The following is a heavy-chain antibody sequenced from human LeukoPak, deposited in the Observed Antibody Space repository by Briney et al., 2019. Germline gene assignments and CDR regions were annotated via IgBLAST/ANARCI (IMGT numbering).Heavy chain of an antibody. CDR1: GFTFSSYW. CDR2: IKQDGSEK. J-gene: IGHJ3*02. D-gene: IGHD3-9*01. V-gene: IGHV3-7*01. Sequence: GGSLRLSCAASGFTFSSYWMSWVRQAPGKGLEWVANIKQDGSEKYYVDSVKGRFTISRDNAKNSLYLQMNSLRAEDTAVYYCARDLRYFDWLPDAFDIWGQGTMVTVPS. CDR3: ARDLRYFDWLPDAFDI.